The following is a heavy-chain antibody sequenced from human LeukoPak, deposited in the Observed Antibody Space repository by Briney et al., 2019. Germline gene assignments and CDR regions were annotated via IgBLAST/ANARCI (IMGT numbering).Heavy chain of an antibody. CDR3: ARASYSSSRIDY. Sequence: SETLSLTCTVSGGSVSSGSYYWSWIRQPPGKGLEWIGYIYYSGSTNYNPSLKSRVTISVDTSKSQFSLKLSSVTAADTAVYYCARASYSSSRIDYWGQGTLVTVSS. D-gene: IGHD6-13*01. V-gene: IGHV4-61*01. CDR2: IYYSGST. CDR1: GGSVSSGSYY. J-gene: IGHJ4*02.